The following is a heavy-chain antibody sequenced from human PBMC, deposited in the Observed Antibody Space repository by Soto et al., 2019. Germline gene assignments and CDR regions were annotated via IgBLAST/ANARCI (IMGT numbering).Heavy chain of an antibody. CDR1: GYTFTGYY. V-gene: IGHV1-2*02. CDR3: ATNLELPPAPSVNYYYYGMDV. D-gene: IGHD1-7*01. J-gene: IGHJ6*02. Sequence: GASVKVSCKASGYTFTGYYVHWVREAPGQGLEWMGWINPETGGTSYAQKFQGRVTLSRDTSINTAYLELSSLRSEDTAVYYCATNLELPPAPSVNYYYYGMDVWGQGTTVTVSS. CDR2: INPETGGT.